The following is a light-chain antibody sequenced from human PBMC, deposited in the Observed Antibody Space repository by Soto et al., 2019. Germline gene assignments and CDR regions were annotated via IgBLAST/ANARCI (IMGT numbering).Light chain of an antibody. CDR1: QGIFNC. J-gene: IGKJ3*01. Sequence: DIQMTQSPSSLSASIGDRVTITCQASQGIFNCLNWYQQKSGKAPKLLIFDASNLETGVPSRFSGTGSGTDFTFTISSLQPEDIATYYCQQYDNLPFTFGPGTKVDI. V-gene: IGKV1-33*01. CDR3: QQYDNLPFT. CDR2: DAS.